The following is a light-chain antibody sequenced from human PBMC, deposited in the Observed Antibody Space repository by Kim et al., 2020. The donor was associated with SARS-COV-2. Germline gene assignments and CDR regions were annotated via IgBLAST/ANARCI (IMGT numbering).Light chain of an antibody. CDR1: SSDVGCYNL. CDR2: EVS. J-gene: IGLJ3*02. V-gene: IGLV2-23*02. Sequence: QSALTQPPSVSGSPGQSITISCTGTSSDVGCYNLVSWYQQHPGKAPKLMIYEVSKRPSGVSDRFSGSKSGNTASLTISGLQAEDEADYYCCSYAGSNWVFGRGTKVTVL. CDR3: CSYAGSNWV.